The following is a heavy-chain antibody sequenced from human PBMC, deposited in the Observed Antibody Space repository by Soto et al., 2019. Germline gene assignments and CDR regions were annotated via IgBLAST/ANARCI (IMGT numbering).Heavy chain of an antibody. CDR1: GFTFSSYA. CDR3: AKLVEMATIRYFDY. D-gene: IGHD5-12*01. V-gene: IGHV3-23*01. CDR2: ISGSGGST. Sequence: HPGGSLRLSCAASGFTFSSYAMSWVRQAPGKGLEWVSAISGSGGSTYYADSVKGRFTISRDNSKNTLYLQMNSLRAEDTAVYYCAKLVEMATIRYFDYWGQGTLVTVSS. J-gene: IGHJ4*02.